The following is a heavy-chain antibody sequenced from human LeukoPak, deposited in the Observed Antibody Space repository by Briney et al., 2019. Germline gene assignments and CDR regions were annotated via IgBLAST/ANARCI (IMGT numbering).Heavy chain of an antibody. CDR1: GGSISSYY. Sequence: PSETLSLTCPVSGGSISSYYWSWIRQPPGKGLEWIGYIYYSGSTNYNPSLKSRVTISVDTSKNQFSLKLSSVTAADTAVYYCARGPSKPYYFDYWGQGTLVTVSS. V-gene: IGHV4-59*01. CDR2: IYYSGST. D-gene: IGHD6-6*01. CDR3: ARGPSKPYYFDY. J-gene: IGHJ4*02.